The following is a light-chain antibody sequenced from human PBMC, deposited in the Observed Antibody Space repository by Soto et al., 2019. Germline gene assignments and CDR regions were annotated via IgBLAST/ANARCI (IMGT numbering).Light chain of an antibody. CDR3: SSYTTSNTRQIV. CDR2: DVS. J-gene: IGLJ1*01. V-gene: IGLV2-14*03. Sequence: QSALTQPASVSGSPGQSITISCTGTSSDVVGYNYVSWYQHHPGKAPKLIIYDVSNRPSGVSNRFSGSKSGNTASLTISGLQPEDEADYYCSSYTTSNTRQIVXGTGTKVTVL. CDR1: SSDVVGYNY.